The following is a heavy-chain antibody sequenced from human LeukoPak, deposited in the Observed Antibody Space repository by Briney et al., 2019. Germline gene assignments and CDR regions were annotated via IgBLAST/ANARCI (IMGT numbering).Heavy chain of an antibody. D-gene: IGHD6-19*01. J-gene: IGHJ4*02. CDR2: ISYDESNK. CDR3: ARDSRIAVAGTFFDY. V-gene: IGHV3-30-3*01. Sequence: GGSLRLSCAASGFTFSSYAMHWVRQAPGKGLEWVAVISYDESNKYYADSVKGRFTISRDNSKNTLYLQMNSLRAEDTAVYYCARDSRIAVAGTFFDYWGQGTLVTVSS. CDR1: GFTFSSYA.